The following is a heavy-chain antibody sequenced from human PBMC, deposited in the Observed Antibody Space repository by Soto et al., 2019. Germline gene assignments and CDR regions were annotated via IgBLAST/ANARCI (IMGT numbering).Heavy chain of an antibody. CDR3: VKSRGGNNFDFFD. J-gene: IGHJ4*02. CDR1: GFPFSSYA. V-gene: IGHV3-64D*06. D-gene: IGHD5-12*01. Sequence: HPGGSLRLSCSASGFPFSSYAMHWVRQAPGEGLEYVSGVRGNGDPPFYADSVKGRFTISRDNSKNTLYLQMSSLSADDTAVYYFVKSRGGNNFDFFDWGQGALVTVSS. CDR2: VRGNGDPP.